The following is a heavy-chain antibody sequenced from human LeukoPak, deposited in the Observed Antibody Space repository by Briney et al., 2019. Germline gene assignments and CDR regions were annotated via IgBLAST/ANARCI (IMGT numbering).Heavy chain of an antibody. CDR2: IRYDGSNK. CDR3: AKDRIVVVPAAILDY. J-gene: IGHJ4*02. V-gene: IGHV3-30*02. D-gene: IGHD2-2*01. Sequence: GGSLRLSCAASGFTFSSYAMHWVRQAPGKGLEWVAFIRYDGSNKYYADSVKGRFTISRDNSKNTLYLQMNSLRAEDTAVYYCAKDRIVVVPAAILDYWGQGTLVTVSS. CDR1: GFTFSSYA.